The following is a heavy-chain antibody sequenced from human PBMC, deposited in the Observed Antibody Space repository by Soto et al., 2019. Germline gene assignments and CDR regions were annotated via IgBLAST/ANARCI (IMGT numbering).Heavy chain of an antibody. V-gene: IGHV3-53*01. CDR1: GFTVSSNY. D-gene: IGHD3-22*01. J-gene: IGHJ1*01. CDR2: IYSGGST. CDR3: ARDRVESGYPEYFQN. Sequence: EVQLVESGGGLIQPGGSLRLSCAASGFTVSSNYMSWVRQAPGKGLEWVSVIYSGGSTYYADSVKGRFTISRDNSTNTLYLQMNSLRAEDTAVYYCARDRVESGYPEYFQNWGQGTLVTFSS.